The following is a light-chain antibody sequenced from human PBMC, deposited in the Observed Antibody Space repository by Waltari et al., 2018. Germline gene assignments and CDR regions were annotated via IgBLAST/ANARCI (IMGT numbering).Light chain of an antibody. CDR2: GSS. Sequence: QSVLTQPPSVSGAPGQRVTISCTGSGSNIGAGYYVHWYPQVPRAAPKLLIYGSSSRPLGVPDRFFGSTSGTSASLAITGLQAEDEAVYYCQSYDTTLSVVFGGGTKLTVL. CDR3: QSYDTTLSVV. V-gene: IGLV1-40*01. J-gene: IGLJ3*02. CDR1: GSNIGAGYY.